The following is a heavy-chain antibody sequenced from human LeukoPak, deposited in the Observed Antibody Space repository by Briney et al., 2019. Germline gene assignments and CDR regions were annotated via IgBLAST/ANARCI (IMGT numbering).Heavy chain of an antibody. V-gene: IGHV1-8*02. D-gene: IGHD2-15*01. CDR3: ARGGYCSGGSCYSASDLDY. CDR1: GGTFSSYA. J-gene: IGHJ4*02. CDR2: MNPNSGNT. Sequence: ASVKVSCKASGGTFSSYAISCVRQAPGQGLEWMGWMNPNSGNTGYAQKFQGRVTMTRNTSISTAYMELSSLRSEDTAVYYCARGGYCSGGSCYSASDLDYWGQGTLVTVSS.